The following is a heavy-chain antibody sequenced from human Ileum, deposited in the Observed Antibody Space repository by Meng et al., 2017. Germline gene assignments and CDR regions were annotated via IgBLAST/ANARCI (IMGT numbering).Heavy chain of an antibody. D-gene: IGHD7-27*01. CDR3: TRDQTSNGWGSFDS. J-gene: IGHJ4*02. Sequence: QVQLQESGPGLVRPSETLSLTCMVSGDSVISGSYYWNWIRQSAGKGLEWIGYINYSGTAYYNASLGSRVSMSIDTSKNQFSLKLTSVTAADTAVYYCTRDQTSNGWGSFDSWGQGTLVTVSS. V-gene: IGHV4-61*01. CDR2: INYSGTA. CDR1: GDSVISGSYY.